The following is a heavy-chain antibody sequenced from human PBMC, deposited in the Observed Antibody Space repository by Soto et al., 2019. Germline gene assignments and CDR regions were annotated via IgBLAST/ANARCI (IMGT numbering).Heavy chain of an antibody. V-gene: IGHV1-18*01. CDR1: GYTFTSYG. D-gene: IGHD3-22*01. CDR2: ISAYNGNT. J-gene: IGHJ4*02. Sequence: SVKVSCKASGYTFTSYGISWVRQAPGQGLEWMGWISAYNGNTNYAQKLQGRVTMTTDTSTSTAYMELRSLRSDDTAVYYCARDWGNYYDSSGDFDYWGQGTLVTVSS. CDR3: ARDWGNYYDSSGDFDY.